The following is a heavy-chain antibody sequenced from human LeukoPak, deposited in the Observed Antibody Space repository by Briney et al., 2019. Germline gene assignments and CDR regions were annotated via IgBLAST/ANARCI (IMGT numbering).Heavy chain of an antibody. D-gene: IGHD3-10*01. CDR1: GGSISSGGYY. CDR3: ARDQARITMVRGAADRYFDY. Sequence: SSETLSLTCTVSGGSISSGGYYWSWIRQHPGKGLEWIGYIYYSGSTYYNPSLKSRVTISVDTSKNQFSLKLSSVTAADTAVYYCARDQARITMVRGAADRYFDYWGQGTLVTVSS. V-gene: IGHV4-31*03. CDR2: IYYSGST. J-gene: IGHJ4*02.